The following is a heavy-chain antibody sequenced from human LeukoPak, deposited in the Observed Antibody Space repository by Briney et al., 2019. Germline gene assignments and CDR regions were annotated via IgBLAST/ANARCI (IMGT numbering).Heavy chain of an antibody. V-gene: IGHV5-51*01. J-gene: IGHJ4*02. CDR2: IDPSDSET. D-gene: IGHD5-18*01. CDR3: ARQTAMGRSGDY. CDR1: GYSFTSYW. Sequence: GESLKISCKASGYSFTSYWIGWVRQMPGKGLEWMGIIDPSDSETRYTPSFQGQVTISVDKSLTTADLQWNSLKASDTAMYYCARQTAMGRSGDYWGQGALVTVSS.